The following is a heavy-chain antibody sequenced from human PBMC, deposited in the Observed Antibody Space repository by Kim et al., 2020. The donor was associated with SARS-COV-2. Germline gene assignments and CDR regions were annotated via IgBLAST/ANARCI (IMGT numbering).Heavy chain of an antibody. Sequence: GGSLRLSCAASGFTFSNAWMSWVRQAPGKGLEWVGRIKSKTDGGTTDYAAPVKGRFTISRDDSKNTLYLQMNSLKTEDTAVYYCTTPAARWYSNYYGMDVWGQGTTVTVSS. V-gene: IGHV3-15*01. J-gene: IGHJ6*02. CDR3: TTPAARWYSNYYGMDV. CDR2: IKSKTDGGTT. D-gene: IGHD6-6*01. CDR1: GFTFSNAW.